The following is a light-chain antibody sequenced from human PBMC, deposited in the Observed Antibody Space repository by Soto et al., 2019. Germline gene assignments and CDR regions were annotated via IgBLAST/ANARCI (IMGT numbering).Light chain of an antibody. V-gene: IGKV3-20*01. J-gene: IGKJ3*01. CDR1: QSLSINS. CDR2: GAS. CDR3: QQYDGSPLT. Sequence: IMLTQSPGTLSLSPGERATLSCRASQSLSINSLAWYQQKPGQSPRLLVYGASTRDTGIPARFRGSGSGTDFALTISSLEPEDFAMYYCQQYDGSPLTFGPGTKVDIK.